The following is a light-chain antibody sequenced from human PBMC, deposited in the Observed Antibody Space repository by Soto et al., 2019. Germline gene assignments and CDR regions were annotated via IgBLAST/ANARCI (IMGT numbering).Light chain of an antibody. V-gene: IGKV1-9*01. CDR2: AAS. Sequence: IQLTQPPSSLSASVGDRVTITCRASQGISNYLAWYQQKPGTAPKLLIYAASTLQSGVPSRFSGSGSGTDFTLTISSLQPEDFGTYYCQRLNGYLITFGQGTRLEIK. J-gene: IGKJ5*01. CDR1: QGISNY. CDR3: QRLNGYLIT.